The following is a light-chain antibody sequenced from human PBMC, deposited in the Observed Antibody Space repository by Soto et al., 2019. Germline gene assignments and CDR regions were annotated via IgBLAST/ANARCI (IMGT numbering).Light chain of an antibody. J-gene: IGKJ1*01. CDR1: QSVSSSH. CDR2: GAS. CDR3: QQYGSPWT. V-gene: IGKV3-20*01. Sequence: EIVLTQSPGTLSLSPGERATLSCRASQSVSSSHLAWYQQKPGQAPTLLIYGASSRATGIPDRFSGRGSGTDFTLTISRLEPEDFAVYYCQQYGSPWTFGQGTKVEIK.